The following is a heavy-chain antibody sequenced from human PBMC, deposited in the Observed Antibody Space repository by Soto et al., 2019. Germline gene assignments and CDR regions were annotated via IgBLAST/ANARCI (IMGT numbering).Heavy chain of an antibody. V-gene: IGHV1-2*02. CDR3: AQDTSSSWYSYFHH. D-gene: IGHD6-13*01. CDR1: GSTFTGYY. J-gene: IGHJ1*01. Sequence: ASVKVSCKASGSTFTGYYMHWVRQAHGQGLEWMGWINPNSGGTNYAQTFQGRVTMTRDTSISTAYMELSRLRSDDTAVYYCAQDTSSSWYSYFHHWGQGTLVTV. CDR2: INPNSGGT.